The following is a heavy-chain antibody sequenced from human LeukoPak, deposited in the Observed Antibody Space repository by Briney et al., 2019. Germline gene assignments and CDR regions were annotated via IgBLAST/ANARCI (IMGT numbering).Heavy chain of an antibody. Sequence: GASLKVSCKASGYTFTSSGITCGRQAPGQGLEWMGWISAYNGNTNYAQKLQGRVTMTTDTSTSTAYMKLRSLRSDDTAGYYCARCAAIDIVATHWGQGSPVTVSS. V-gene: IGHV1-18*01. CDR2: ISAYNGNT. J-gene: IGHJ4*02. CDR1: GYTFTSSG. CDR3: ARCAAIDIVATH. D-gene: IGHD5-12*01.